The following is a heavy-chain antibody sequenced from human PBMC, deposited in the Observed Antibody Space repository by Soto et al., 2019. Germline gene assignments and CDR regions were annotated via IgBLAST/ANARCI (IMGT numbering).Heavy chain of an antibody. D-gene: IGHD6-13*01. CDR2: ISGSGGST. CDR1: GVTVSIYA. J-gene: IGHJ4*02. CDR3: AKATRGGAATLIRDY. Sequence: GGSLRLSCAAAGVTVSIYAMSGVLQAPGKGLEWVSAISGSGGSTYYADSVKGRFTISRDNSKNTLYLQMNSLRADDTAVYYCAKATRGGAATLIRDYWGQGTLVTVSS. V-gene: IGHV3-23*01.